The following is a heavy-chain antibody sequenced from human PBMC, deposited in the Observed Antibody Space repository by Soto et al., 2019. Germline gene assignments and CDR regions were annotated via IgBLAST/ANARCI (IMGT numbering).Heavy chain of an antibody. V-gene: IGHV4-59*01. Sequence: QVQLQESGPGLAKPSETLSLTCTVSGASLSGYYWSWIRQPPGKGLEWIGYIYYSGSTNYNPSLKSRGTISVDTSKNQFSLKLGSVTAADTAVYYCARGLGNNFDYWGQGTLVTVSP. J-gene: IGHJ4*02. D-gene: IGHD3-9*01. CDR2: IYYSGST. CDR3: ARGLGNNFDY. CDR1: GASLSGYY.